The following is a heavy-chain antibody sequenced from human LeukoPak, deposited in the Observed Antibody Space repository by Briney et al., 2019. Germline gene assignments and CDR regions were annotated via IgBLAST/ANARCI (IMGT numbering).Heavy chain of an antibody. J-gene: IGHJ4*02. CDR1: GYTFTSYG. CDR3: ARLGGSGSYYKFGFDY. Sequence: GGSVKLSCKASGYTFTSYGISWVRQAPGQGLEWMGWISAYNGNTNYAQKLQGRVTMTTDTSTSTAYMELRSLRSDDTAVYYCARLGGSGSYYKFGFDYWGQGTLVTVSS. V-gene: IGHV1-18*01. D-gene: IGHD3-10*01. CDR2: ISAYNGNT.